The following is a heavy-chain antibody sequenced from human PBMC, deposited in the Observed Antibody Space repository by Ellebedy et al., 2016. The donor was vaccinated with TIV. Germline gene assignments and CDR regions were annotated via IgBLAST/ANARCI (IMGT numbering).Heavy chain of an antibody. D-gene: IGHD2-15*01. J-gene: IGHJ4*02. Sequence: SGPTLVKPTQTLTLTCTFSGFSPNTSGVYVGWIRQPPGKALEWLALIYWDDDKRYSPSLISRLTITKDTSKNQVLLTMTNMNPVDTATYYCVHMFALSQYCTGGTCYSVEDFYFDYWGQGTLVTVSS. CDR3: VHMFALSQYCTGGTCYSVEDFYFDY. CDR2: IYWDDDK. V-gene: IGHV2-5*02. CDR1: GFSPNTSGVY.